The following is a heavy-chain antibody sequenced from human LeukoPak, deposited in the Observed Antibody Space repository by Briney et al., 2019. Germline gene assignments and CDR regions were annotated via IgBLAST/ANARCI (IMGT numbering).Heavy chain of an antibody. Sequence: GGSLRLSCAASGFTFKTFEMNWVRQAPGKGLEWISYIHSGGSTIHYADSVRGRFTISRDNARNSLYLQMDSLRVEDTAVYYCTRENPDWFDSWGQRTLVTVSS. CDR2: IHSGGSTI. J-gene: IGHJ5*01. CDR1: GFTFKTFE. CDR3: TRENPDWFDS. V-gene: IGHV3-48*03.